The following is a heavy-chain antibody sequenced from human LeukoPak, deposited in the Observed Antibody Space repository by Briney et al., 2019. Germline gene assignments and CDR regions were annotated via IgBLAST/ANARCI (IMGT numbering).Heavy chain of an antibody. CDR3: ARLGDILTGQYGAFDI. V-gene: IGHV5-10-1*01. CDR1: GYTFTSYW. CDR2: IDPTDSFT. Sequence: GESLRISCKGSGYTFTSYWITWVRQMPGKGLGWMGRIDPTDSFTHYSPSFQGHVTISVDKSITTAYLQWSSLKASDTAMYYCARLGDILTGQYGAFDIWGQGTLVTVSS. J-gene: IGHJ3*02. D-gene: IGHD3-9*01.